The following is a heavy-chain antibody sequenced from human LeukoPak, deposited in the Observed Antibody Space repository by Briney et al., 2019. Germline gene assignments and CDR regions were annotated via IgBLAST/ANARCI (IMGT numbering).Heavy chain of an antibody. CDR1: GGTFSSYA. CDR2: IIPIFGTA. V-gene: IGHV1-69*13. CDR3: AISKGYYYYYGMDV. Sequence: GASVKVSFKASGGTFSSYAISWVRQAPGQGLEWMGGIIPIFGTANYAQKFQGRVTITADESTSTAYMELSSLRSEDTAVYYCAISKGYYYYYGMDVWGQGTTVTVSS. J-gene: IGHJ6*02. D-gene: IGHD2/OR15-2a*01.